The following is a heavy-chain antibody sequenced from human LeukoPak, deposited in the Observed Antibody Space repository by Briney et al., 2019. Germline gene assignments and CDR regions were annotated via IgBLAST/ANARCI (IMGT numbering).Heavy chain of an antibody. D-gene: IGHD2-21*02. J-gene: IGHJ3*02. V-gene: IGHV2-5*02. CDR2: IYWDDDK. CDR1: GISLSTSGVG. CDR3: AHGRVTSSFAGSFDI. Sequence: SGPTLVKPTQTLTLTCTFSGISLSTSGVGVGWIRQPPGKALEWLGFIYWDDDKRYSPSLKSRLTITKDTSKNQVVLTMTNMDPVDTATYYCAHGRVTSSFAGSFDIWGPGTMVTVSS.